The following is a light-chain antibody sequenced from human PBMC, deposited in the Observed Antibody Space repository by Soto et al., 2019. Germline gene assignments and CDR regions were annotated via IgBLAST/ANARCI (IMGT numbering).Light chain of an antibody. V-gene: IGLV3-25*03. J-gene: IGLJ1*01. CDR3: QSADKSGTDV. Sequence: SYELTQPPSVSVSPGQMARITCSGDALPKQYAYWYQQKPGQAPVLLIYKTNERPSGIPERFSGSSSGTTVTLTISGVQAEDEADYYCQSADKSGTDVFGTGTKVTVL. CDR2: KTN. CDR1: ALPKQY.